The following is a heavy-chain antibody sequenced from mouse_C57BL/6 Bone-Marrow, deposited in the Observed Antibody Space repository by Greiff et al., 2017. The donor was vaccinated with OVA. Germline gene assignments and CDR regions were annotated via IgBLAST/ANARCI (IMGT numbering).Heavy chain of an antibody. V-gene: IGHV5-4*01. CDR2: ISDGGSYT. CDR1: GYTFSSYA. D-gene: IGHD2-4*01. CDR3: ARDLLYEYNTMDY. Sequence: EVQLVESGGGLVKPGGSLKLSCAASGYTFSSYAMSWVRQTPEKSLEWVATISDGGSYTYYPDNVKGRFTISRDNAKNHLYMQMSRLKSEDTAMYYCARDLLYEYNTMDYWGQGTTVTVSS. J-gene: IGHJ4*01.